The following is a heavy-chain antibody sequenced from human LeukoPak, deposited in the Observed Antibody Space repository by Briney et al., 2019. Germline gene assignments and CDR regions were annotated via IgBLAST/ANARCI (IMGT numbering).Heavy chain of an antibody. Sequence: ASVKVSCKASGYTFTSYAMHWVRQAPGQRLEWMGWINAGNGNTKYSQKFQGRVTITRDTSASTAYMELSSLRSEDTAVYYCARILIAAAGEYYFDYWGQGTLVTVFS. CDR3: ARILIAAAGEYYFDY. J-gene: IGHJ4*02. CDR1: GYTFTSYA. CDR2: INAGNGNT. V-gene: IGHV1-3*01. D-gene: IGHD6-13*01.